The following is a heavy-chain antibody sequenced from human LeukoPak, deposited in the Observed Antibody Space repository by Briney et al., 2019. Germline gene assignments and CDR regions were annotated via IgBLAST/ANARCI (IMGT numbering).Heavy chain of an antibody. CDR3: ARDDYVWGANYYYYYMDV. D-gene: IGHD3-16*01. V-gene: IGHV3-7*01. CDR1: EFSFSSYW. J-gene: IGHJ6*03. CDR2: IKQDGSEK. Sequence: GGSLRLSCEGSEFSFSSYWMSWVRQAPGKGLEWAANIKQDGSEKYYVDSVKGRFTISRDNAKNSLYLQMNSLRAEDTAVYYCARDDYVWGANYYYYYMDVWGKGTTVTVSS.